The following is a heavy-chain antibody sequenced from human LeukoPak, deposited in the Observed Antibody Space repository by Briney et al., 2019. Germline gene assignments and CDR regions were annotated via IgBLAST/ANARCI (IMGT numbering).Heavy chain of an antibody. CDR1: GGSISSYY. D-gene: IGHD6-19*01. CDR3: ARGRSSFNI. Sequence: TPSETLSLTCTVSGGSISSYYWSWIRQPPGKGLEWIGYIYYSGSTNYNPSLKSRVTISVDTSKNQFSLKLSSVTAADTAMYYCARGRSSFNIWGQGTMVTVSS. J-gene: IGHJ3*02. CDR2: IYYSGST. V-gene: IGHV4-59*01.